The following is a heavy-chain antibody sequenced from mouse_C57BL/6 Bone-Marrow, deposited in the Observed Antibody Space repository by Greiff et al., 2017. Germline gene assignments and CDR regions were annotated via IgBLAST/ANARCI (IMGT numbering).Heavy chain of an antibody. D-gene: IGHD1-1*01. J-gene: IGHJ1*03. CDR2: INPGSGGT. Sequence: QVQLKQSGAELVRPGTSVKVSCKASGYAFTNYLIEWVKQRPGQGLEWIGVINPGSGGTNYNEKFKGKGTLTADKSSSTAYMQLSSLTSEDSAVYFCAREGDYGSSFYWYFDVWGTGTTVTVSS. V-gene: IGHV1-54*01. CDR1: GYAFTNYL. CDR3: AREGDYGSSFYWYFDV.